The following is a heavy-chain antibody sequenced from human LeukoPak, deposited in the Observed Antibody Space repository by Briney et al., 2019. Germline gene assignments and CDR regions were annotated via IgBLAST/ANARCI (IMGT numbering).Heavy chain of an antibody. J-gene: IGHJ4*02. D-gene: IGHD3-9*01. Sequence: GGSLRLSCAPSAFTFSTYWRHWDRQAQGKGLVWVARIRPEATTTAYADSVKGRFTISRDNAKNTLFLQMDSLSAEDTAVYYCARDLDWILFDYWGQGTLVTVSS. CDR1: AFTFSTYW. V-gene: IGHV3-74*03. CDR3: ARDLDWILFDY. CDR2: IRPEATTT.